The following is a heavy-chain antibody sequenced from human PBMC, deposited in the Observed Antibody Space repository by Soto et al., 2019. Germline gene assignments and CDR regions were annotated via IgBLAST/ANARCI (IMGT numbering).Heavy chain of an antibody. CDR2: ISWDGGST. Sequence: GGSLRLSCAASGFTFDDYAMHWVRQAPGKGLEWVSLISWDGGSTYYADSVKGRFTISRDNSKNSLYLQMNSLRAEDTAVYYCAKERGCSSTSCYYYYYGMDVWGQGTTVTVSS. D-gene: IGHD2-2*01. CDR1: GFTFDDYA. J-gene: IGHJ6*02. V-gene: IGHV3-43D*03. CDR3: AKERGCSSTSCYYYYYGMDV.